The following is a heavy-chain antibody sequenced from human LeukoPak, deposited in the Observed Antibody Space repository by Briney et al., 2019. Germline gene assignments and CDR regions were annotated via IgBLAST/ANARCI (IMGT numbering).Heavy chain of an antibody. CDR3: ARGIYYYGSGPYYYYMDV. CDR1: GGSFSGYY. D-gene: IGHD3-10*01. Sequence: SETLSLTCAVYGGSFSGYYWSWIRQPPGKGLEWIGEINHSGGTNYNPSLKSRVTISVDTSKNQFSLKLSSVTAADTAVYYCARGIYYYGSGPYYYYMDVWGKGTTVTVSS. CDR2: INHSGGT. J-gene: IGHJ6*03. V-gene: IGHV4-34*01.